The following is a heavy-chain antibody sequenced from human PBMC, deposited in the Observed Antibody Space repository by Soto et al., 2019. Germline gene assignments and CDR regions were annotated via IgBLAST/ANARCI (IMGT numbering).Heavy chain of an antibody. CDR3: TRGPAGDKVDY. V-gene: IGHV4-30-4*01. J-gene: IGHJ4*02. CDR2: IYNSGST. CDR1: GGSISSGGYY. Sequence: QVQLQESGPGLVKPSQTLSLTCTVSGGSISSGGYYWSWIRQPPGKGLEWIGHIYNSGSTYNNPSLMSRVTISVETSKNQFSLNLNSVTAADTAVYYCTRGPAGDKVDYWGQGTLVTVSS. D-gene: IGHD7-27*01.